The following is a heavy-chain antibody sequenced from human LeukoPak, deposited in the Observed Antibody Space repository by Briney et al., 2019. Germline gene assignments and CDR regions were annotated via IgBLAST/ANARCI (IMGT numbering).Heavy chain of an antibody. V-gene: IGHV3-21*01. CDR2: ISSGSSYI. J-gene: IGHJ4*02. CDR1: GFTFSSYS. CDR3: ARDGIGSHFDY. D-gene: IGHD1-26*01. Sequence: GGSLRLSCAASGFTFSSYSMNWVRQAPGKGLEWVSSISSGSSYIYYADSVKGRFTISRDNAKNSLYLQMNSLRADDTAVYSCARDGIGSHFDYWGQGTLVTVSS.